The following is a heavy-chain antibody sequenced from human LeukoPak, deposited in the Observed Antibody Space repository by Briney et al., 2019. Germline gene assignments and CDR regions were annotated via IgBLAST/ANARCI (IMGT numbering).Heavy chain of an antibody. CDR3: AKGDYYGSGSTFKNGMDV. Sequence: GWSLRLSCAASGFTFSSYAMSWVRQAPGKGREWVSAVTASAGNTYYADSVKGRFTISRDNSKNTLYLQVNSLRAEDTAVYYCAKGDYYGSGSTFKNGMDVWGQGTTVTVSS. D-gene: IGHD3-10*01. CDR1: GFTFSSYA. J-gene: IGHJ6*02. V-gene: IGHV3-23*01. CDR2: VTASAGNT.